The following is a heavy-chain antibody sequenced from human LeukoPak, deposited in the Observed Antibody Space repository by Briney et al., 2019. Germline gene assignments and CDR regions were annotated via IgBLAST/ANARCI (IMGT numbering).Heavy chain of an antibody. V-gene: IGHV1-18*01. J-gene: IGHJ4*02. CDR1: GYTFTSYG. D-gene: IGHD5-12*01. Sequence: GASVKVSCKASGYTFTSYGISWVRQAPGQGLVWMGWISAYNGNTNYAQKLQGRVTMTTDTSTSTAYMELRSLRSDDTAVYYCARGSMDIVATTLDYWGQGTLVTVSS. CDR2: ISAYNGNT. CDR3: ARGSMDIVATTLDY.